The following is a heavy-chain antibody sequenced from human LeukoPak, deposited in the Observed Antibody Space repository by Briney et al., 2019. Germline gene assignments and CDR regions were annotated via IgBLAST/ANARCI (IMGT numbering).Heavy chain of an antibody. CDR3: ASQCVYYYDSSGYYVYFDY. V-gene: IGHV4-39*01. J-gene: IGHJ4*02. CDR2: IYYSGST. CDR1: GGSISSSSYY. D-gene: IGHD3-22*01. Sequence: SETLSLTCTVSGGSISSSSYYWGWIRQPPGKGLEWIGSIYYSGSTYYNPSLKSRVTISVDTSKNQFSLKLSSVTAADTAVYYCASQCVYYYDSSGYYVYFDYWGQGTLVTVSS.